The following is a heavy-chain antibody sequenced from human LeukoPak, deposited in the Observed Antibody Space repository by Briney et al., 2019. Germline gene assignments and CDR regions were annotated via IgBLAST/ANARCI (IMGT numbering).Heavy chain of an antibody. CDR1: GDSVSSNSAA. CDR3: ARGSAGQLVWFKGYNWFDP. J-gene: IGHJ5*02. D-gene: IGHD6-13*01. Sequence: SQTLSLTCAISGDSVSSNSAAWNWIRQSPSRGLEWQGRTYYRSKWYNDYAVSVKSRITINPDTSKNQFSLQLNSVTPEDTAVYYCARGSAGQLVWFKGYNWFDPWGQGTLVTVSS. CDR2: TYYRSKWYN. V-gene: IGHV6-1*01.